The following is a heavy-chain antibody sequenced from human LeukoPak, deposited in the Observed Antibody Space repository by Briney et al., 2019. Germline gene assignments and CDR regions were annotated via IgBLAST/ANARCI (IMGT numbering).Heavy chain of an antibody. CDR3: ARRNGIVVVPAAIYWFDP. CDR1: GGSISSSSYY. CDR2: TYYSGST. Sequence: PSETLSLTCTVSGGSISSSSYYWGWIRQPPGKGLEWIGSTYYSGSTYYNPFLKSRVTISVDTSKNQFSLKLSSVTAADTAVYYCARRNGIVVVPAAIYWFDPWGQGTLVTVSS. J-gene: IGHJ5*02. D-gene: IGHD2-2*01. V-gene: IGHV4-39*01.